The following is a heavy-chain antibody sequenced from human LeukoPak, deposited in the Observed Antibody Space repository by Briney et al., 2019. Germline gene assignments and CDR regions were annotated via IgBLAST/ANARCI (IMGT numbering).Heavy chain of an antibody. Sequence: SETLSLTCSVSGSSFNSHYWSWIRQSPGKGLEWIGYVFNGGSTNYNPSLKSRVTMSLDTSRDQFSLRLSSVTAADTAIYYCASRPADSTWFGVFDYWSQGTLVTVSS. V-gene: IGHV4-59*11. CDR2: VFNGGST. J-gene: IGHJ4*02. CDR3: ASRPADSTWFGVFDY. CDR1: GSSFNSHY. D-gene: IGHD3-10*01.